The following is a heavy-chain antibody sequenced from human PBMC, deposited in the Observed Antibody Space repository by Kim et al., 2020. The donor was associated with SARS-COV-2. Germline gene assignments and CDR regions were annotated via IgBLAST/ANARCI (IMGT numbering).Heavy chain of an antibody. Sequence: SETLSLTCAVSGGSISSSNWWSWVRQPPGKGLEWIGEIYHSGSTNYNPSLKSRVTISVDKSKNQFSLKLSSVTAADTAVYYCARDREELAARPKAGSSYYYYYYMDVWGKGTTVTVSS. CDR1: GGSISSSNW. CDR3: ARDREELAARPKAGSSYYYYYYMDV. D-gene: IGHD6-6*01. J-gene: IGHJ6*03. CDR2: IYHSGST. V-gene: IGHV4-4*02.